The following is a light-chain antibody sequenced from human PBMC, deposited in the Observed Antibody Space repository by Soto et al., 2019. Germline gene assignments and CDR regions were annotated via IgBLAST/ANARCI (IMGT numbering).Light chain of an antibody. CDR1: SSDVGGYNY. V-gene: IGLV2-8*01. Sequence: QSALTQPPSASGSPGQSVTISCTGTSSDVGGYNYVSWFQQHPGKAPKLMIYEVTKRPSGVPDRFSGSKSGNTASPTVSGLQAEDEADYYCCSYAGSSTYVFGTGTKVTVL. J-gene: IGLJ1*01. CDR2: EVT. CDR3: CSYAGSSTYV.